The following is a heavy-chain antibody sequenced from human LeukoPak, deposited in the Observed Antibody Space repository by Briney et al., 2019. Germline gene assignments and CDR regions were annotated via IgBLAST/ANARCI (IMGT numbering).Heavy chain of an antibody. Sequence: GGSLRLSCAASGFTFNSYNMNWVRQAPGKGLEWVSYISSSSSTIYYADSVKGRFTISRDSAKTSLFLQMNSLRDEDTAVYYCARAYSSSSGRDAFDSWGLGTLVSVSS. CDR1: GFTFNSYN. V-gene: IGHV3-48*02. D-gene: IGHD6-6*01. CDR3: ARAYSSSSGRDAFDS. J-gene: IGHJ3*02. CDR2: ISSSSSTI.